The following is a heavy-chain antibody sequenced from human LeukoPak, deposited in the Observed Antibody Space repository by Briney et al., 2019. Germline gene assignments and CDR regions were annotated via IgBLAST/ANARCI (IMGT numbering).Heavy chain of an antibody. CDR3: AGGDSGSYPSYDAFDI. V-gene: IGHV1-69*13. CDR2: IIPIFGSA. J-gene: IGHJ3*02. Sequence: ASVKVSCKASGGTFSSYAISWVRQAPGQGLEWMGGIIPIFGSANYAQKFQGRVTITADESTSTAYMGLSSLRSEDTAVYYCAGGDSGSYPSYDAFDIWGQGTMVTVSS. D-gene: IGHD1-26*01. CDR1: GGTFSSYA.